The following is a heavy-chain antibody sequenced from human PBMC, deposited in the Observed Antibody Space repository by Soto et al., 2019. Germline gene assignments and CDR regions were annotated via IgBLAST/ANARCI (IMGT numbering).Heavy chain of an antibody. J-gene: IGHJ6*02. Sequence: SETLYLTCTVSGGSISSSRYYWGWIRQPPGKGLEWIGSIYYSGSTYYNPSLKSRVTISVDTSKNQFSLKLSSVTAADTAVYYCARLLVVVVIDSDGMDVWGQGTTVT. CDR1: GGSISSSRYY. CDR3: ARLLVVVVIDSDGMDV. V-gene: IGHV4-39*01. CDR2: IYYSGST. D-gene: IGHD2-15*01.